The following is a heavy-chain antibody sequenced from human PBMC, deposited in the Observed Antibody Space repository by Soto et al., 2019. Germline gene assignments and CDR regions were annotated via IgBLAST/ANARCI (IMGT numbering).Heavy chain of an antibody. CDR1: GASISSSSYY. J-gene: IGHJ4*02. CDR3: ARRVAVAGHYFDY. D-gene: IGHD6-19*01. CDR2: VCYSVST. V-gene: IGHV4-39*01. Sequence: PSDTLSLTCTVSGASISSSSYYWGWIRQSPGKALEWLGSVCYSVSTYYNPSLKSRVTISVDTSKSQFSLKLSSVTAADTAVYYCARRVAVAGHYFDYWGQGTLVTVSS.